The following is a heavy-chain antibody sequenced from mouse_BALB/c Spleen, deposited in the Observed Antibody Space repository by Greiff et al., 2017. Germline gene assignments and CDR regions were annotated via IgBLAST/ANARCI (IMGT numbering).Heavy chain of an antibody. CDR1: GYSITSGYY. Sequence: VQLQQSGPGLVKPSQSLSLTCSVTGYSITSGYYWNWIRQFPGNKLEWMGYISYDGSNNYNPSLKNRISITRDTSKNQFFLKLNSVTTEDTATYYCARAYYGYDEVFAYWGQGTLVTVSA. D-gene: IGHD2-2*01. V-gene: IGHV3-6*02. CDR3: ARAYYGYDEVFAY. CDR2: ISYDGSN. J-gene: IGHJ3*01.